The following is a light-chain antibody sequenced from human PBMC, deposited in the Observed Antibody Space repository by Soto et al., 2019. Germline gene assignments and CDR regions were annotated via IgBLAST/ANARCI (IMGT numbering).Light chain of an antibody. CDR1: QSVSSY. V-gene: IGKV3-11*01. Sequence: EIVLTQSPATLSLSPGERATLSCRASQSVSSYLAWYQPKPGQAPRLLIYDASNRATGIPARFSGSVSGTDFTLTISRLEPEDFAVYYCQQRSNWPPSTFGQGTRLEIK. CDR3: QQRSNWPPST. CDR2: DAS. J-gene: IGKJ5*01.